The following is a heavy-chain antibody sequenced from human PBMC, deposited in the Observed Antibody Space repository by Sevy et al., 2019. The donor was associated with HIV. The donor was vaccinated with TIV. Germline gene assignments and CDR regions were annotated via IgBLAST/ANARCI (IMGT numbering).Heavy chain of an antibody. Sequence: GGSLRLSCAASGFTFSSYGMHWVRQAPGKGLEWVAVIWYDGSNKYYADSVKGRFTISRDNSKNTLYLQMNSLRAEDTAVYYCACGSPSIHSGGFDYWGQGTLVTVSS. CDR3: ACGSPSIHSGGFDY. D-gene: IGHD1-26*01. CDR2: IWYDGSNK. V-gene: IGHV3-33*01. CDR1: GFTFSSYG. J-gene: IGHJ4*02.